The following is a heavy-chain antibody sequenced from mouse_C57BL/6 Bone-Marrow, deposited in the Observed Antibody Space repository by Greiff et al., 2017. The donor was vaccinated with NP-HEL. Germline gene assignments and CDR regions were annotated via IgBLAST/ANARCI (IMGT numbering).Heavy chain of an antibody. CDR3: AGGSNPYYFDY. V-gene: IGHV1-52*01. CDR2: IDPSDSET. Sequence: VQLQQPGAELVRPGSSVKLSCKASGYTFTSYWMHWVKQRPIQGLEWIGNIDPSDSETHYNQKFKDKATLTVDKSSSTAYMQLSSLTSEDSAVYYCAGGSNPYYFDYWGQGTTLTVSS. J-gene: IGHJ2*01. CDR1: GYTFTSYW. D-gene: IGHD1-1*01.